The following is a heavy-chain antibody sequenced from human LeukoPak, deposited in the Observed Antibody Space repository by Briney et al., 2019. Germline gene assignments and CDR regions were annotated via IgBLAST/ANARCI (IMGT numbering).Heavy chain of an antibody. V-gene: IGHV1-69*04. CDR2: IIPILGIA. D-gene: IGHD6-13*01. CDR3: AMVAAAGTGVDY. Sequence: SVKVSCKASGGTFSSYAISWVRQAPGQGLEWMGRIIPILGIANYAQKFQGRVTITADKSTSTAYMELSSLRSEDTAVYYCAMVAAAGTGVDYWGQGTLVTVSS. J-gene: IGHJ4*02. CDR1: GGTFSSYA.